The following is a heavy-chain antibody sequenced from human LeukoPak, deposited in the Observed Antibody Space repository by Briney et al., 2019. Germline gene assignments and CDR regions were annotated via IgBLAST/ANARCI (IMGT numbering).Heavy chain of an antibody. CDR2: INPNSGGT. V-gene: IGHV1-2*04. CDR3: AREDIAAAGFNWFDP. D-gene: IGHD6-13*01. J-gene: IGHJ5*02. Sequence: GASVKVSCKASGYTFTGCYMHWVRQAPGQGLERMGWINPNSGGTNYAQKFQGWVTMTRDTSISTAYMELSRLRSDDTAVYYCAREDIAAAGFNWFDPWGQGTLVTVSS. CDR1: GYTFTGCY.